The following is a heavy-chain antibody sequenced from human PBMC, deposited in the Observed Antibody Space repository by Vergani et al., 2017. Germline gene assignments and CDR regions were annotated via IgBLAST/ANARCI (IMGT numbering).Heavy chain of an antibody. CDR1: GYTFTSYY. CDR3: ARSIRYCAGATCRGYYFDH. J-gene: IGHJ5*02. V-gene: IGHV1-46*01. CDR2: LNPTTGHT. Sequence: QVQLVQSGAEVKKPGASVKVSCKASGYTFTSYYIHWLRQAPGQAFEWMGILNPTTGHTTSAQKFMGRVDMTRDPSTDTSTRTVQMTLSSLRSEDTAVYYCARSIRYCAGATCRGYYFDHWGQGTLVTVSS. D-gene: IGHD2-15*01.